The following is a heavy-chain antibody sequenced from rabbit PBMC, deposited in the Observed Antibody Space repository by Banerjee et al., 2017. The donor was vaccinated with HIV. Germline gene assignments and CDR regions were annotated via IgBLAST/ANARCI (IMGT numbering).Heavy chain of an antibody. CDR3: ARDDYGVMWLDL. Sequence: QEQLEESGGDLVKPEGSLTLTCTASGFSLSNKYVMCWVRQAPGKGLEWIACINTSSGNTVYASWVNGRFTISRTSSTTVALQMTSLTAADTATYFCARDDYGVMWLDLWGPGTLVTVS. V-gene: IGHV1S45*01. D-gene: IGHD2-1*01. CDR1: GFSLSNKYV. CDR2: INTSSGNT. J-gene: IGHJ5*01.